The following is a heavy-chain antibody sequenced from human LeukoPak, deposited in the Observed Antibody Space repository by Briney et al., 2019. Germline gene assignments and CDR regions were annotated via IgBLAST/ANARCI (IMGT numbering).Heavy chain of an antibody. V-gene: IGHV4-31*03. CDR1: GGSISSGGYY. CDR3: ARRRYCSGGSCYYYYYYGMDV. CDR2: IYYSGST. Sequence: PSETLSLTCTVSGGSISSGGYYWSWIRQHPGKGLEWIGYIYYSGSTNYNPSLKSRVTISVDTSKNQFSLKLSSVTAADTAVYYCARRRYCSGGSCYYYYYYGMDVWGKGTTVTVSS. D-gene: IGHD2-15*01. J-gene: IGHJ6*04.